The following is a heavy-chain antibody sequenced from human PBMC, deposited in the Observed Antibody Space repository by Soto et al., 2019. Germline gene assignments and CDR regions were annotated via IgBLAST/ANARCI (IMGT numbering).Heavy chain of an antibody. CDR3: ATGTAAPAH. CDR1: GFTFSNFD. CDR2: ISTSGGTT. Sequence: GGSLRLSRAASGFTFSNFDMSWVRQAPGKGLEWVSGISTSGGTTYYADSVKGRFTSSRDNSKNTLYLQMTSLRAEDTAVYYCATGTAAPAHWGQGTLVTVSS. J-gene: IGHJ1*01. D-gene: IGHD6-13*01. V-gene: IGHV3-23*01.